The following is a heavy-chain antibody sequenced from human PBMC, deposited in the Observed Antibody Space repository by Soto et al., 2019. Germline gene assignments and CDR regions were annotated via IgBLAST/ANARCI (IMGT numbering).Heavy chain of an antibody. CDR1: GFTFSAYG. Sequence: GGSLRLSCAASGFTFSAYGMSWVRQAPGKWLEWVSAIGSTGGTTYYADSVKGRFTSSRDNFKSTLYLQIDSLRAEDTAVYYCAKLSPVPSATDYWGHGTLVTVSS. V-gene: IGHV3-23*01. CDR2: IGSTGGTT. D-gene: IGHD4-17*01. J-gene: IGHJ4*01. CDR3: AKLSPVPSATDY.